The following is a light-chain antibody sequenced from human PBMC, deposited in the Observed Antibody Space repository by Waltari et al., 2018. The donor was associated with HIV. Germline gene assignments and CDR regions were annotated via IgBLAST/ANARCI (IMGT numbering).Light chain of an antibody. CDR1: QKISRY. CDR2: GAS. V-gene: IGKV1-39*01. Sequence: IQMTQSPSALSASVGETATITCRASQKISRYLNWYQKKVGEAPKLLVYGASSLQSGVPARFRGSGSGSEYFLSISSLKSDDFATYFCQQSYGAPFTFG. CDR3: QQSYGAPFT. J-gene: IGKJ5*01.